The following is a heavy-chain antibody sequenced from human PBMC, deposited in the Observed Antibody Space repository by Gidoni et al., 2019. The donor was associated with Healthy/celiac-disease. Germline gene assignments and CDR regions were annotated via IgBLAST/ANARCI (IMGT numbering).Heavy chain of an antibody. J-gene: IGHJ4*02. D-gene: IGHD3-16*02. Sequence: QVQLVASGGGGVQPGRSLSLPCAASGVTFSSYAVHWVRQAPGEGLGWVAGISYDGSNKYYADSLKGRFTISRDNSKNTLFLQMNIRRAEDTAVYYCARRGGIYDYVWGSYRYGNDYWGQGTLVTVSS. CDR3: ARRGGIYDYVWGSYRYGNDY. V-gene: IGHV3-30*14. CDR2: ISYDGSNK. CDR1: GVTFSSYA.